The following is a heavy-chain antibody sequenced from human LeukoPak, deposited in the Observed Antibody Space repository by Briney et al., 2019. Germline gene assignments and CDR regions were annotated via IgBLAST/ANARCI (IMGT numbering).Heavy chain of an antibody. D-gene: IGHD4-23*01. CDR1: GGSISWSNNY. CDR3: TSLRNGWELTD. CDR2: IYYTGTT. J-gene: IGHJ4*02. Sequence: SETLSLTCTVSGGSISWSNNYWGWIRQPPGKGLEWIGSIYYTGTTYYNPSLKSRVTVSVDTSKNQFSLKLTSVTAADTAVYYCTSLRNGWELTDWGQGTLVTVSS. V-gene: IGHV4-39*01.